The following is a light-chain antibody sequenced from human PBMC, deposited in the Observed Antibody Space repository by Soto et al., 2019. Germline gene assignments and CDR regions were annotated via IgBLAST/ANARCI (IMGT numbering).Light chain of an antibody. V-gene: IGKV1-39*01. J-gene: IGKJ2*02. CDR1: QLISSY. CDR2: AAS. Sequence: DIQMTQSPSSLSASVGDRVTITCRASQLISSYFNWHQQKPGQAPKLLIYAASSLQSGVLSRFSGKGDGSAVTLTISRAQSGDFATYFCHESYSPLRIFGQGTNL. CDR3: HESYSPLRI.